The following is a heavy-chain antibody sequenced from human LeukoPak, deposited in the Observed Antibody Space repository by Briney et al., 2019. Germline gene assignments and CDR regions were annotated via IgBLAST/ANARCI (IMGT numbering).Heavy chain of an antibody. CDR3: ARGLHPGSSSSPASY. D-gene: IGHD6-6*01. Sequence: PSQTLSLTCTVSGGSISSGGYYWSWIRQPPGKGLEWIGFIYHSGSTYYNSSLKSRVTISVDRSTNQFSLKLTSVTDADTAVYYCARGLHPGSSSSPASYWGQGTLVTVSS. V-gene: IGHV4-30-2*01. CDR1: GGSISSGGYY. CDR2: IYHSGST. J-gene: IGHJ4*02.